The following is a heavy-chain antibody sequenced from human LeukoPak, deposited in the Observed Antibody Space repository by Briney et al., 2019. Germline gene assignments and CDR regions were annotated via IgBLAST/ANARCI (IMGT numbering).Heavy chain of an antibody. CDR2: INHSGST. V-gene: IGHV4-34*01. CDR1: GGSFSGYY. D-gene: IGHD6-13*01. CDR3: ARRLIIAAAGFDY. Sequence: SETLSLTCAVYGGSFSGYYWSWIRQPPGKGLEWIGEINHSGSTNYNPSLKSRVTISVDTSKNQFSLKLSSVAAADTAVYYCARRLIIAAAGFDYWGQGTLVTVSS. J-gene: IGHJ4*02.